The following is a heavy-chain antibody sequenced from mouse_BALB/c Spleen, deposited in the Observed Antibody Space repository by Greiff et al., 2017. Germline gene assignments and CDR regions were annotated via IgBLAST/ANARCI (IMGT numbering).Heavy chain of an antibody. CDR3: TRDGGLLLRAY. D-gene: IGHD1-1*01. Sequence: EVKVVESGGGLVKPGGSLKLSCAASGFTFSSYTMSWVRQTPEKRLEWVATISSGGSYTYYPDSVKGRFTISRDNAKNTLYLQMSSLKSEDTAMYYCTRDGGLLLRAYWGQGTLVTVSA. J-gene: IGHJ3*01. CDR1: GFTFSSYT. CDR2: ISSGGSYT. V-gene: IGHV5-6-4*01.